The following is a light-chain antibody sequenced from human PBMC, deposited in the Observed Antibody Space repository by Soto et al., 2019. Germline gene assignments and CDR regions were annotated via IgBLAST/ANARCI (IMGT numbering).Light chain of an antibody. J-gene: IGKJ4*01. CDR3: QQYDNLPIT. Sequence: DIQMTQSPSSLSASVGDRVTITCQASQDISNYLNWYQQKPGKAPKLLIYDASNLETGVPSRFSGRGSGTDFTFTISSLQPEDIATYYWQQYDNLPITFGGGTKVEIK. V-gene: IGKV1-33*01. CDR2: DAS. CDR1: QDISNY.